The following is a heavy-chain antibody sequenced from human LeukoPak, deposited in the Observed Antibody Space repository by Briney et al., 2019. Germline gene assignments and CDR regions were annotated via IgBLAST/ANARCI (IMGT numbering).Heavy chain of an antibody. CDR3: ARGRYYYGSGSYYWAHWFDP. Sequence: SETLSLTCAVYGGSFSGYYWSWIRQPPGKGLEWIGEINHSGSTNYNPSLKSRVTISVDTSKNQFSLKLSSVTAADTAVYYCARGRYYYGSGSYYWAHWFDPWGQGTLVTVSS. CDR1: GGSFSGYY. CDR2: INHSGST. J-gene: IGHJ5*02. D-gene: IGHD3-10*01. V-gene: IGHV4-34*01.